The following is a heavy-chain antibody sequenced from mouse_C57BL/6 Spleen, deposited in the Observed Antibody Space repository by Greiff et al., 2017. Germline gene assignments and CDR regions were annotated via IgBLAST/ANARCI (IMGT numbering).Heavy chain of an antibody. CDR3: ARAPYYAWFAY. Sequence: ESGPGLVKPSQSLSLTCSVTGYSITSGYYWNWIRQFPGNKLEWMGYISYDGSNNYNPSLKNRISITRDTSKNQFFLKLNSVTTEDTATYYCARAPYYAWFAYWGQGTLVTVSA. V-gene: IGHV3-6*01. D-gene: IGHD2-10*01. J-gene: IGHJ3*01. CDR1: GYSITSGYY. CDR2: ISYDGSN.